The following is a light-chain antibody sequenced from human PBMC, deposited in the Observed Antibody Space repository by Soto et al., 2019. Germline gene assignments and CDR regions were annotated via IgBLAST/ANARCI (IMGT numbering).Light chain of an antibody. Sequence: QLVLTQSPSASASLGASVKLTCTLSSGHSSYAIAWHQQQPEKGPRYLMKLNSDGSHSKGDGIPDRFSGSSSGAERYLTISSLQSEDEADYYCQTWVPGTVVFGGGTKLTVL. CDR1: SGHSSYA. CDR2: LNSDGSH. CDR3: QTWVPGTVV. J-gene: IGLJ2*01. V-gene: IGLV4-69*01.